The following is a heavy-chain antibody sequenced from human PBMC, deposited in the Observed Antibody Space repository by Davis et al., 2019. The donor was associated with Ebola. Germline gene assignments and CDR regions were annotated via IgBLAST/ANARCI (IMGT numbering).Heavy chain of an antibody. CDR3: AMGNDYGDWWGAFDI. V-gene: IGHV4-4*07. J-gene: IGHJ3*02. D-gene: IGHD4-17*01. CDR2: IYTSGST. CDR1: GGSISSYY. Sequence: PSETLSLTCTVSGGSISSYYWSWIRQPAGKGLEWIGRIYTSGSTNYNPSLKSRVTMSVDTSKNQFSLKLSSVTAADTAVYYCAMGNDYGDWWGAFDIWGQGTMVTVSS.